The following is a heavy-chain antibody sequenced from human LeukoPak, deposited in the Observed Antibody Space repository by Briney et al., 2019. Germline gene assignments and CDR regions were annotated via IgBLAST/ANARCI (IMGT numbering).Heavy chain of an antibody. J-gene: IGHJ5*02. V-gene: IGHV4-59*01. CDR2: IYYSGST. Sequence: SETLSLTCTVSGGSISNYYWSWIRQPPGKGLEWIGYIYYSGSTNYNPSLRSRVTISVDTSKNQFSLKLSSVTAADTAVYYCARGPLLWFGEFEGIDPWGQGTLVTVSS. D-gene: IGHD3-10*01. CDR1: GGSISNYY. CDR3: ARGPLLWFGEFEGIDP.